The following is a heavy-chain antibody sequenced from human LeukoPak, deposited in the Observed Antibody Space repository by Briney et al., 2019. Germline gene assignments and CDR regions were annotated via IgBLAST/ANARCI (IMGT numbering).Heavy chain of an antibody. CDR3: AREDFWSGYYSY. Sequence: SETLSLTCTVSGGSISSYYWSWIRQPAGKGLEWIGRVYTSGSTNYNPSLKSRVTMSVDTSKNQFSLELSSVTAADTAVYYCAREDFWSGYYSYWGQGTLVTVSS. V-gene: IGHV4-4*07. CDR2: VYTSGST. J-gene: IGHJ4*02. D-gene: IGHD3-3*01. CDR1: GGSISSYY.